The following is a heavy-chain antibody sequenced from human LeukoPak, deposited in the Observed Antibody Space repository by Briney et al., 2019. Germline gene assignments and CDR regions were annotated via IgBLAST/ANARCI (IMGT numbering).Heavy chain of an antibody. D-gene: IGHD1-1*01. V-gene: IGHV4-59*01. Sequence: SSETLSLTCTVSGGSINSYYWNWIRQPPGKGLELIGYIYYSGSPTYNPSLKSRVTISVDTSKNQFSLQLSSVTAADTAVYYCVGDVMSTALDAFDVWGQGTMVTVSS. CDR1: GGSINSYY. CDR2: IYYSGSP. CDR3: VGDVMSTALDAFDV. J-gene: IGHJ3*01.